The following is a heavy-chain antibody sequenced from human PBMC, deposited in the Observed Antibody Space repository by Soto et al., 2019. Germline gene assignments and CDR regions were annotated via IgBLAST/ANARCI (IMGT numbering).Heavy chain of an antibody. D-gene: IGHD6-19*01. CDR2: INPSTGAT. V-gene: IGHV1-2*02. Sequence: ASVKVSCKVSGYTFTAKYLHWVRKAPGEGLEWMRWINPSTGATRYAQKFQGRVTMTRDTSMSTAYLEVRSLRPDATAVYYCAKGSSSWVRWFDPWGRGTLVTVSS. CDR3: AKGSSSWVRWFDP. CDR1: GYTFTAKY. J-gene: IGHJ5*02.